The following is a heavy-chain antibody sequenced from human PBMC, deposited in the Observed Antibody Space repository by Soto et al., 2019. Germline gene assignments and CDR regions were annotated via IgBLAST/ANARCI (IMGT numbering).Heavy chain of an antibody. CDR3: ERDSQIYSSTPVFDI. J-gene: IGHJ3*02. CDR1: VFTFSSYS. CDR2: ISSSSSYI. D-gene: IGHD6-13*01. Sequence: GGSLRLSCAASVFTFSSYSMNWVRQAPGKGLEWVSSISSSSSYIYYADSVKGRFTISRDNAKNSLYLQMNSLRAEDTAVYYSERDSQIYSSTPVFDIWGKGKRVTVSS. V-gene: IGHV3-21*01.